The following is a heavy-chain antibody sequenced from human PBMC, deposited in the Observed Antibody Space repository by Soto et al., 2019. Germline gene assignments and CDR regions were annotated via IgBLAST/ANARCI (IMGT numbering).Heavy chain of an antibody. Sequence: QVQLVVSGGGVVQPGRSLRLSCAASGFTFSSSAMHWVRQAPGKGLDWVAIISYDGSKTYYADSVKGRFTVSRANSKNTLFLQMNSLRPEDTAVYYCAKGSIYIAAAVPTDPWGQGTLVTASS. D-gene: IGHD6-13*01. CDR1: GFTFSSSA. V-gene: IGHV3-30*18. CDR3: AKGSIYIAAAVPTDP. J-gene: IGHJ5*02. CDR2: ISYDGSKT.